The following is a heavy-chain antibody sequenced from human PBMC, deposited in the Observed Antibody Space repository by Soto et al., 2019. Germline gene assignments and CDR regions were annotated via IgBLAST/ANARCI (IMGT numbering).Heavy chain of an antibody. V-gene: IGHV4-34*01. CDR1: GGSFSGYY. D-gene: IGHD2-8*02. J-gene: IGHJ4*02. CDR2: INHSGST. Sequence: SETLSLTCAVYGGSFSGYYWTWIRQPQGTGLEWIGEINHSGSTNYNPSLKSRVTISVDTSKNQFSLKLTSVTAADTAVYYCARDKITGLFDYWGQGSLVTVSS. CDR3: ARDKITGLFDY.